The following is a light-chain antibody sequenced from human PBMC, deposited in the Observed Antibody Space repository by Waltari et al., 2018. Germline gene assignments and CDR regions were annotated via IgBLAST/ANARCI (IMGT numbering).Light chain of an antibody. Sequence: DIVLTQSPGTLSLSLGERATVSCRTSQSVSRSLAWYQQKPGKAPRLLIYGASTRATGIPDRFSGSGSGTDFSLTISRLEPDDFAVYYCQHYLRLPVTFGQGTTVEI. CDR1: QSVSRS. CDR3: QHYLRLPVT. V-gene: IGKV3-20*01. J-gene: IGKJ1*01. CDR2: GAS.